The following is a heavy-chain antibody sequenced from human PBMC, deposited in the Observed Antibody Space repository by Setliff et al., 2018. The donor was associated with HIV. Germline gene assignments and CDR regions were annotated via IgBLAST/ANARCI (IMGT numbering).Heavy chain of an antibody. D-gene: IGHD2-15*01. CDR2: MYHSGST. V-gene: IGHV4-38-2*02. CDR3: ARDVGRLDYFDY. Sequence: PSETLSLTCDVSGFSISSRYYWGWIRQSPGKGLEWIGSMYHSGSTYFNPSLKSRLTISVDTSTNQFSLNLTSVTAADTAVYYCARDVGRLDYFDYWGQG. CDR1: GFSISSRYY. J-gene: IGHJ4*02.